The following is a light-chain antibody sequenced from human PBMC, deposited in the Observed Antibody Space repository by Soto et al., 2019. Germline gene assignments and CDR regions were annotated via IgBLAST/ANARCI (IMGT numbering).Light chain of an antibody. CDR1: QSVSTY. CDR3: QQYGSLIT. J-gene: IGKJ5*01. CDR2: GAF. V-gene: IGKV3-20*01. Sequence: IVLTQTPATLSVSPGERATLSCRASQSVSTYLAWYQQKPGQAPRLLIYGAFSRAPGIPDRFSGSGSGTDFTLTISRLEPEDFAVYYCQQYGSLITFGQGTRLEIK.